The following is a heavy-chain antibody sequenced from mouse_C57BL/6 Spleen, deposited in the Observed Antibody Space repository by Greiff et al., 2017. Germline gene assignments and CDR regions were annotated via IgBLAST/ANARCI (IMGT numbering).Heavy chain of an antibody. CDR3: ARRTGLLYFDY. CDR2: INPNNGGT. V-gene: IGHV1-26*01. Sequence: EVQLQQSGPELVKPGASVKISCKASGYTFTDYYMNWVKQSHGKSLEWIGDINPNNGGTSYNQKFKGKATLTVDKSSSTAYMELRSLTSEDSAVYYCARRTGLLYFDYWGQGTTLTVSS. D-gene: IGHD1-1*01. CDR1: GYTFTDYY. J-gene: IGHJ2*01.